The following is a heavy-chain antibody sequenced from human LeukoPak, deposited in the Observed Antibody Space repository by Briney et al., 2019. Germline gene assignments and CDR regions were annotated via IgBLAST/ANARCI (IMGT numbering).Heavy chain of an antibody. Sequence: PGGSPSLSCAASGVTLSSYALNSGPQAPGKGLEWVSSFCAAGGGTYYADSVQGRFTMSRDNSKNTLYLQMNSLRAEDTAIYFCGRLYSSGWSDFWRERTLVTVSS. J-gene: IGHJ5*01. CDR1: GVTLSSYA. CDR3: GRLYSSGWSDF. V-gene: IGHV3-23*01. CDR2: FCAAGGGT. D-gene: IGHD3-22*01.